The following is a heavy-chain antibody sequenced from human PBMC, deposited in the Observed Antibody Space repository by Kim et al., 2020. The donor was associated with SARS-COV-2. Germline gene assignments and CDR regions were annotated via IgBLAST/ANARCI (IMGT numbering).Heavy chain of an antibody. D-gene: IGHD3-10*01. J-gene: IGHJ3*02. Sequence: GGSLRLSCAASGFTFDDYAMHWVRQAPGKVLEWVSLISGDGGSTYYADSVKGRFTISRDNSKNSLYLQMNSLRTEDTALYYCAKDFAGWQALLWFGELLYSAFDIWGQGTMVTVSS. CDR1: GFTFDDYA. CDR2: ISGDGGST. V-gene: IGHV3-43*02. CDR3: AKDFAGWQALLWFGELLYSAFDI.